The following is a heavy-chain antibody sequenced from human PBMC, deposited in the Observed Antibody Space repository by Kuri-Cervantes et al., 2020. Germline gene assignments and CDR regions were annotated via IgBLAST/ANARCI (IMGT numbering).Heavy chain of an antibody. CDR2: IYTSGST. CDR3: ARDRAWYGSGSFFDI. Sequence: LRLSCTVSGGSISSGSYYWSWIRQPAGKGLEWIGRIYTSGSTNYNPSLKSRVTISVDTSKNQFSLKLSSVTAADTAVYYCARDRAWYGSGSFFDIWGQGTMVTVSS. V-gene: IGHV4-61*02. J-gene: IGHJ3*02. D-gene: IGHD3-10*01. CDR1: GGSISSGSYY.